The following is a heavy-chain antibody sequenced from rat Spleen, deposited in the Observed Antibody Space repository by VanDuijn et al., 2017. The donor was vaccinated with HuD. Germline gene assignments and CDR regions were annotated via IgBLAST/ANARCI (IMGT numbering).Heavy chain of an antibody. CDR3: ARVAGYVLDA. D-gene: IGHD1-3*01. Sequence: EVQLQESGPGLVKPSQSLSLTCSVTGHSISSSYRWNWIRKFPGNKMEWMGFITYSGTTTYNPSLKSRISITLDTSKNQFFLQLNSVTTEDTATYYCARVAGYVLDAWGQGASVTVSS. CDR2: ITYSGTT. V-gene: IGHV3-1*01. J-gene: IGHJ4*01. CDR1: GHSISSSY.